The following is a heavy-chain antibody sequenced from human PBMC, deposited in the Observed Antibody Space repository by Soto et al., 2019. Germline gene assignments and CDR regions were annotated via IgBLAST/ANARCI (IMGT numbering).Heavy chain of an antibody. Sequence: GGSLRLSCEGSGFTFSRYGMHWVRQAPGMGLERVAVVSHDGLAQYYGDSVKGRFTISRDNSQNTLYLQMNNLRTEDTAIYYCAKETIAVGGPNYFDYWGQGTLVTVSS. CDR3: AKETIAVGGPNYFDY. CDR2: VSHDGLAQ. CDR1: GFTFSRYG. V-gene: IGHV3-30*18. D-gene: IGHD6-19*01. J-gene: IGHJ4*02.